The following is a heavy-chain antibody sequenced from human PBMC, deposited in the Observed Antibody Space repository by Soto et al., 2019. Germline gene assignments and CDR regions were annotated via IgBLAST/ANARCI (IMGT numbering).Heavy chain of an antibody. Sequence: EVPLVESGGALIQPGGSLILSCAASGFTVSNNYISWVRQAPGKGLEWVSLMYSGGSTHYANSVKGRFTISRDGSKNTVYLQMKSLRAEDTAVYYCTQLGAFDVWGQGTMVTVSS. CDR3: TQLGAFDV. J-gene: IGHJ3*01. D-gene: IGHD3-16*01. V-gene: IGHV3-53*01. CDR2: MYSGGST. CDR1: GFTVSNNY.